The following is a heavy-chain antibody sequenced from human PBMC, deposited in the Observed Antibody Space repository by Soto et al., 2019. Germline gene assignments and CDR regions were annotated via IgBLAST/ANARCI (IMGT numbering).Heavy chain of an antibody. V-gene: IGHV4-59*01. D-gene: IGHD6-13*01. CDR2: IYYSGST. CDR1: GGSISSYY. J-gene: IGHJ4*02. CDR3: ARSSSWYGHLGY. Sequence: PSETLSLTCTVFGGSISSYYWSWFRQPPGKGLEWIGYIYYSGSTNYNPSLKSRVTISVDTSKNKFSLKMNSVTAADTAVYYCARSSSWYGHLGYWGQGTQVTVS.